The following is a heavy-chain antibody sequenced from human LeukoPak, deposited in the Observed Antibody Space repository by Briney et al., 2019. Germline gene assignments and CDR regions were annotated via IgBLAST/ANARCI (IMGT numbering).Heavy chain of an antibody. CDR2: ISGSGGNT. V-gene: IGHV3-23*01. CDR1: GFTFSNYA. CDR3: ANGNNSDYVRLDF. J-gene: IGHJ4*02. Sequence: GGSLRLSCAASGFTFSNYAMTWVRQAPGKGLEWVSVISGSGGNTYYADSVKGPFTISRDNSKYSLYLQMNSLRAEDTDVYYCANGNNSDYVRLDFLGQGTLVTVSS. D-gene: IGHD3-10*02.